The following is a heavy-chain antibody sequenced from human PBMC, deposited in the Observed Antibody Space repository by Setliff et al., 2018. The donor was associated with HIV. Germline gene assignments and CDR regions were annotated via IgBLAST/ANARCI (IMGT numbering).Heavy chain of an antibody. CDR3: AATYCRGGGRDCPQMYDY. V-gene: IGHV4-34*01. Sequence: ETLSLTCAVYGGSFSGYYWSWIRQPPGKGLEWIGEINYSGTTNHNPFLKSRVTISVDTSKKQFSLKLNSVTAADSAIYYCAATYCRGGGRDCPQMYDYWGQGSLVTVSS. CDR2: INYSGTT. CDR1: GGSFSGYY. J-gene: IGHJ4*02. D-gene: IGHD2-15*01.